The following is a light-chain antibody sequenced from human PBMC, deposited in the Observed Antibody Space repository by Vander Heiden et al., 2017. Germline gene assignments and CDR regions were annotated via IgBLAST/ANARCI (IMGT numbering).Light chain of an antibody. V-gene: IGKV6-21*01. CDR1: ESIGTS. J-gene: IGKJ2*01. Sequence: DIVLTQSPDFQSVTPKERVTITCRASESIGTSCHWYQQKPDQSPKLLIKYASQSFSGVPSRFTGSGSGTDFTLTINSLEAEDAAAYYCLQTSSLPYTFGQGTKLESK. CDR2: YAS. CDR3: LQTSSLPYT.